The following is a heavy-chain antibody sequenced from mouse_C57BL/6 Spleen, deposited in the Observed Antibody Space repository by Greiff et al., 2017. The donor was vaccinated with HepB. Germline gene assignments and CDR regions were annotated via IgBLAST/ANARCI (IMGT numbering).Heavy chain of an antibody. J-gene: IGHJ4*01. CDR1: GYSFTDYN. V-gene: IGHV1-39*01. CDR2: INPNYGTT. D-gene: IGHD1-1*01. CDR3: ARSYYYGSRDYAMDY. Sequence: VQLKESGPELVKPGASVKISCKASGYSFTDYNMNWVKQSNGKSLEWIGVINPNYGTTSYNQKFKGKATLTVDQSSSTAYMQLNSLTSEDSAVYYCARSYYYGSRDYAMDYWGQGTSVTVSS.